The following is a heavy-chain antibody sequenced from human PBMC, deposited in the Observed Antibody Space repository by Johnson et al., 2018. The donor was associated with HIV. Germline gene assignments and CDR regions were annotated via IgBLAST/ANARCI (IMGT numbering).Heavy chain of an antibody. CDR3: ARDPFPRFYAFDI. V-gene: IGHV3-7*01. CDR2: IKQDGSEK. CDR1: GFIVSDNY. Sequence: VQLVESGGGLIQPGGSLRLSCVGSGFIVSDNYMSWVRQAPGKGLEWVANIKQDGSEKYYVDSVKGRFTISRDNSKNTLYLQMNSLRAEDTAVYYCARDPFPRFYAFDIWGQGTMVTVSS. J-gene: IGHJ3*02.